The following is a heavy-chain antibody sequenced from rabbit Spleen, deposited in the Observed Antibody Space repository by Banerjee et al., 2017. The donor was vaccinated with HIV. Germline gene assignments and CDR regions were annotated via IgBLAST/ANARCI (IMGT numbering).Heavy chain of an antibody. CDR2: IDTGSSGFT. J-gene: IGHJ6*01. D-gene: IGHD8-1*01. CDR1: GFSFSSSFD. Sequence: QEQLVESGGGLVKPGASLTLTCTASGFSFSSSFDMCWVRQAPGKGLEWIACIDTGSSGFTYFASWAKGRFTISKTSSTTVTLQMTSLTAADTATYFCARDSGSSFSSYGMDLWGQGTLVTVS. CDR3: ARDSGSSFSSYGMDL. V-gene: IGHV1S45*01.